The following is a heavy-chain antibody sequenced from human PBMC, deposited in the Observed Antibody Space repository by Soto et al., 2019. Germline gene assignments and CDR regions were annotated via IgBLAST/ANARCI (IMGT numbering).Heavy chain of an antibody. CDR1: GFSLTTRGVG. J-gene: IGHJ5*02. CDR2: IYWDDDK. Sequence: QITLKESGPTLVKPTQTLTLTCTFSGFSLTTRGVGVGWIRQPPGKYLECLALIYWDDDKRYSPSLQSRLSNTKDTSKNQVVLTMTNVDPVDTATYYCAHIPNYYQYDWFDPWGHGTLVSVSS. D-gene: IGHD3-16*01. V-gene: IGHV2-5*02. CDR3: AHIPNYYQYDWFDP.